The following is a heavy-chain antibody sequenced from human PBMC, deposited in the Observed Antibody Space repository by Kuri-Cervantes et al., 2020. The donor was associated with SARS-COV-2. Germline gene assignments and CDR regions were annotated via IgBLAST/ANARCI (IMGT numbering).Heavy chain of an antibody. V-gene: IGHV4-34*01. CDR3: ARDRSRAYYYDSSGFGA. Sequence: SQTLSLTCAVYGGSFSGYYWSWIRQPPGKGLEWIGEINHSGSTNYNPSLKSRVTISVDTSKNQFSLKLSSVTAADTAVYYCARDRSRAYYYDSSGFGAWGKGTLVTVSS. D-gene: IGHD3-22*01. J-gene: IGHJ5*02. CDR2: INHSGST. CDR1: GGSFSGYY.